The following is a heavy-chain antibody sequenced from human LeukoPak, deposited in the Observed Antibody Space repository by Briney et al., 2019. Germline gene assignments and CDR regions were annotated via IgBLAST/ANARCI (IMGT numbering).Heavy chain of an antibody. CDR3: AKGRGAAAADGMDA. CDR1: GFTFRYYG. Sequence: GGSLRLSCAASGFTFRYYGMSWVRQALGKGLEWVSSLSGSGSSTHYADSVRGRFTISRDNSKNTLYLQMNSLRAEDTAVYYCAKGRGAAAADGMDAWGQGTTVTVPS. CDR2: LSGSGSST. V-gene: IGHV3-23*01. J-gene: IGHJ6*02. D-gene: IGHD6-25*01.